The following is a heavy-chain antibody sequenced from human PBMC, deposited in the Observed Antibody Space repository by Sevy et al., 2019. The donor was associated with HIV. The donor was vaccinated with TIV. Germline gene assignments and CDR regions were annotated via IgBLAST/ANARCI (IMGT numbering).Heavy chain of an antibody. V-gene: IGHV3-21*06. J-gene: IGHJ3*02. Sequence: GGSLRLSCAPSGFTFSTYTINWVPQAPGKGLEWVSSISVSSSYINYADSMKGRITISRDNVKNSLFLQMNSLRAEDTAVYYCARGVSNYGYEAFDIWGQGTMVTVSS. CDR2: ISVSSSYI. CDR1: GFTFSTYT. D-gene: IGHD4-17*01. CDR3: ARGVSNYGYEAFDI.